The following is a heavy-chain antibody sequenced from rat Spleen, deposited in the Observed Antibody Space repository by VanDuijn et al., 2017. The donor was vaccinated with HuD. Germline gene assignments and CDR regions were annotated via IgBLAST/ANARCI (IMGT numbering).Heavy chain of an antibody. CDR2: IIYDGSRT. J-gene: IGHJ3*01. V-gene: IGHV5S10*01. CDR1: GFTFSDYN. Sequence: EVQLVESGGGLVQPGRSLKLSCAASGFTFSDYNMAWVRQAPKKGLEWVATIIYDGSRTYYRDSVKGRFTISRDNAKSTLYLQMDSLRSEDTATYYCATHRFITTAYFDYWGQGTLVTVSS. D-gene: IGHD1-10*01. CDR3: ATHRFITTAYFDY.